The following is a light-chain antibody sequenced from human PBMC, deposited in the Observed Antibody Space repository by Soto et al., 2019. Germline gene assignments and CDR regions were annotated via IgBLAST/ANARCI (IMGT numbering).Light chain of an antibody. J-gene: IGLJ3*02. CDR3: CSFAGSRTWV. V-gene: IGLV2-23*02. CDR1: SSDVGTYNF. Sequence: QAVVSQPASVSGTPGQSITISCTGASSDVGTYNFVSWYQQYPGKAPKLMIYDVNKRPSGVSNRFSGSKSGNTASLTISGLQAEDEADYYCCSFAGSRTWVFGGGTKLTVL. CDR2: DVN.